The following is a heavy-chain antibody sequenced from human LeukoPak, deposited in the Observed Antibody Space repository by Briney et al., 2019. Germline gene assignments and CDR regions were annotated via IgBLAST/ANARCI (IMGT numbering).Heavy chain of an antibody. V-gene: IGHV1-18*01. Sequence: ASVKVSCTASGYTFTSYGISWVRQAPGQGLEWMGWISAYNGNTNYAQKLQGRVTMTTDTSTSTAYMELRSLRSDDTAVYYCARESGYYDSSGYYNLYYYYGMDVWGQGTTVTVSS. CDR3: ARESGYYDSSGYYNLYYYYGMDV. J-gene: IGHJ6*02. D-gene: IGHD3-22*01. CDR2: ISAYNGNT. CDR1: GYTFTSYG.